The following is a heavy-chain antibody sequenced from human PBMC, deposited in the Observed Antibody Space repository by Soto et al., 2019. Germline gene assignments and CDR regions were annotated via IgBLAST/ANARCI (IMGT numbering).Heavy chain of an antibody. J-gene: IGHJ5*02. Sequence: PSETLSLTCAVSGGSISSGGYSWSWIRQPPGKGLEWIGYIYHSGSTYYNPSLKSRVTISVYRSKNQFSLKLSSVTAADTAVYYCARERPDGARLDPWGQGTLVTVSS. CDR3: ARERPDGARLDP. CDR1: GGSISSGGYS. D-gene: IGHD6-6*01. V-gene: IGHV4-30-2*01. CDR2: IYHSGST.